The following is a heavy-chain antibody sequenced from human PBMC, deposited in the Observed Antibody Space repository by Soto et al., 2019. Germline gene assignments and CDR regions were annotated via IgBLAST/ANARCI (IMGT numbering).Heavy chain of an antibody. V-gene: IGHV3-21*01. J-gene: IGHJ4*02. Sequence: EVQVVDSGGGLVKPGGSLRLSCAASGFTFSSYSMNWVRQAPGKGLEWVASISGSTSDIYYADSVKGRFTISRDNAKNSVYLQMNSLRAEDTAVYYCVRDHSRRLSSTSCFDYWGQGTLVTVSS. CDR3: VRDHSRRLSSTSCFDY. D-gene: IGHD2-2*01. CDR2: ISGSTSDI. CDR1: GFTFSSYS.